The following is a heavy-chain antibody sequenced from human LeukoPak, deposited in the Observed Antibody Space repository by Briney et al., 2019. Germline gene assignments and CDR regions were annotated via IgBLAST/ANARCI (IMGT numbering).Heavy chain of an antibody. CDR2: IYTSGST. CDR3: ARSSITVFGVLYYFDY. J-gene: IGHJ4*02. Sequence: KPSETLSLTCTVSGGSISSYYWSWIPQPAGKGLEWIGRIYTSGSTNYNPSLKSRVTMSVDTSKNQFSLKLSSVTAADTAVYYCARSSITVFGVLYYFDYWSQGTLVTVSS. CDR1: GGSISSYY. V-gene: IGHV4-4*07. D-gene: IGHD3-3*01.